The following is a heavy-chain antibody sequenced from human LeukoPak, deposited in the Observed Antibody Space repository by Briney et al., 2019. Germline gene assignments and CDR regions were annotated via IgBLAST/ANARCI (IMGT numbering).Heavy chain of an antibody. D-gene: IGHD4-11*01. V-gene: IGHV1-58*02. J-gene: IGHJ4*02. CDR3: AADNDYSVQQWLPRGAY. CDR1: GFTFTRSA. Sequence: AVKVSCKTSGFTFTRSAMQWVRQARGQRLEWIGWIVMGSGSTDYAQKFQERVTITRDMSTSTAYMELSSLTSDDTAVYYCAADNDYSVQQWLPRGAYWGQGTLVTVSA. CDR2: IVMGSGST.